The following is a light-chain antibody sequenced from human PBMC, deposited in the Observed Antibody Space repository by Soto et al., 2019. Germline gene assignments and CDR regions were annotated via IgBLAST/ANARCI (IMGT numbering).Light chain of an antibody. J-gene: IGKJ1*01. CDR3: QNSTTWT. Sequence: DIQMTQSPSTLPASVGDRVTITCRASQRISSWLAWYQQKPGKAPKLLIYAASSLQSGVPSRFSGSGSETDFTLTISSLQPEDFATYSCQNSTTWTFSQGTKVDI. CDR2: AAS. V-gene: IGKV1-39*01. CDR1: QRISSW.